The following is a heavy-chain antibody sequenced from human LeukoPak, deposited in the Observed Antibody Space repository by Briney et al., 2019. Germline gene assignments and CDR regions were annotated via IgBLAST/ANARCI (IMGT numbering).Heavy chain of an antibody. V-gene: IGHV3-7*01. J-gene: IGHJ6*03. CDR2: IKQDGSEK. CDR3: ARDPYTVTSYYYYMDV. D-gene: IGHD4-17*01. Sequence: GGSLRLSCAASGFTFSSYWMSWVRQAPGKGLEWVANIKQDGSEKYYVDSVKGRFTISRDNAKNSLYLQMNSLRAEDTALYYCARDPYTVTSYYYYMDVWGKGTTVTVSS. CDR1: GFTFSSYW.